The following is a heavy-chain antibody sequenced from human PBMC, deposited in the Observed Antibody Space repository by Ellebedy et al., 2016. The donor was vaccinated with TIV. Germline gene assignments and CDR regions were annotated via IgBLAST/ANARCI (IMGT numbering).Heavy chain of an antibody. CDR1: GYTFTGYY. CDR3: ARVISEDCSGGNCHFNY. D-gene: IGHD2-15*01. V-gene: IGHV1-2*02. J-gene: IGHJ4*02. Sequence: AASVKVSCKASGYTFTGYYMHWVRQAPGQGLAWMGWINPNSGGTNYAQKFQGRVTMPRNTSIRTAYMELRRMRSDDTAVYYCARVISEDCSGGNCHFNYWGQGTLVTVSS. CDR2: INPNSGGT.